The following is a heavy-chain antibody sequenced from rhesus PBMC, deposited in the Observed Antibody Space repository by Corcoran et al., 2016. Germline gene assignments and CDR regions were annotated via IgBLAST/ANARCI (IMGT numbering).Heavy chain of an antibody. D-gene: IGHD6-31*01. CDR3: AREIAAAGTGY. Sequence: QVQLQESGPGLVKPSETLSLTCAVSGGSVSSSNWWSWIRQPPGKGLEWIGYISGSSGSTYYNPSLKSRVTISTDTSKTQCSLKLSSVTAADTAVYYCAREIAAAGTGYWGQGVLVTVSS. CDR2: ISGSSGST. CDR1: GGSVSSSNW. J-gene: IGHJ4*01. V-gene: IGHV4-65*01.